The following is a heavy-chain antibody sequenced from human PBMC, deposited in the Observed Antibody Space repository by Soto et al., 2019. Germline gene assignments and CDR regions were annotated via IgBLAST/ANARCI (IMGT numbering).Heavy chain of an antibody. Sequence: PSETLSLTCTFSGCSISSSSYYWGWIRQPPGKGLEWIGSIYYSGSTYYNPSLKSRVTISVDTSKNQFSLKLSSVTAADTAVYYCAGPAVRGVSYFDYWGQGTLVTVSS. CDR1: GCSISSSSYY. V-gene: IGHV4-39*01. J-gene: IGHJ4*02. CDR3: AGPAVRGVSYFDY. CDR2: IYYSGST. D-gene: IGHD3-10*01.